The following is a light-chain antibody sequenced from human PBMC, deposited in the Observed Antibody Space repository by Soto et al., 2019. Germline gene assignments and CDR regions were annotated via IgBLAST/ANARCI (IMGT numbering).Light chain of an antibody. Sequence: EIVMTQSAATVSVSPGERATLSCRASQSVSIDLAWYQQTPGQAPRLLIYGASTRATGIPVRFSGTGSGTDFTLTISSLEPEDFAVYYCQQRTNWPLTFGGGTKVDIK. CDR3: QQRTNWPLT. CDR1: QSVSID. J-gene: IGKJ4*01. CDR2: GAS. V-gene: IGKV3-11*01.